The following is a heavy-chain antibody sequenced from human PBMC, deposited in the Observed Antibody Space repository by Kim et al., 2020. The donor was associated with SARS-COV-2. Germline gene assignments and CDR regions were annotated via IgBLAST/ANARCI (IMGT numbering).Heavy chain of an antibody. D-gene: IGHD2-15*01. CDR3: ARDRGFVFDY. CDR2: NK. Sequence: NKYYADSVKARFTISRDNSKNTLYLQMNSLRAEDTAVYYCARDRGFVFDYWGQGTLVTVSS. J-gene: IGHJ4*02. V-gene: IGHV3-33*01.